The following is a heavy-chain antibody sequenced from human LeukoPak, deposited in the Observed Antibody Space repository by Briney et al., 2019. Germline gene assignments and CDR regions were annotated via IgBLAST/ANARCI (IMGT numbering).Heavy chain of an antibody. V-gene: IGHV3-33*08. CDR3: ARDLRITIRMLYYFDY. Sequence: GGSLRLSCAASGFTFDDYAMHWVRQAPGKGLEWVAVIWYDGSNKYYADSVKGRFTISRDNSKNMLYLQMNSLRAEDTAVYYCARDLRITIRMLYYFDYWGQGTLVTVSS. D-gene: IGHD3-10*01. CDR1: GFTFDDYA. CDR2: IWYDGSNK. J-gene: IGHJ4*02.